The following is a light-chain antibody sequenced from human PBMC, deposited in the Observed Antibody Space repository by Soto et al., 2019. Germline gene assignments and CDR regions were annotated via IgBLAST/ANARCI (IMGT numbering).Light chain of an antibody. Sequence: DIVMTQAPDSLNVSLGDNSTITFTYSKILLYSSNNKNYLAWYQQKPGQPPKLIIYWASKRESGVPDRFSGIVSGTDFTLTIRRLQSEDLAFYYGQQYTNWPPWTFG. CDR2: WAS. V-gene: IGKV4-1*01. CDR3: QQYTNWPPWT. J-gene: IGKJ1*01. CDR1: KILLYSSNNKNY.